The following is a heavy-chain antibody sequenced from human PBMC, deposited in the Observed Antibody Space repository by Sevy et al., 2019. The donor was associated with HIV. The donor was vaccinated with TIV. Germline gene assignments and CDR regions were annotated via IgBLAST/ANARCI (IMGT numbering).Heavy chain of an antibody. D-gene: IGHD2-2*01. Sequence: GGSLRLSCAASGFSFSDYYMSWVRLSPGKGLEWVSYISFNGSHVYYIEAVKGRFTISRDNGRNSLYLQMNNLRVDDTSVYFCAREGPVGGMDVWGKGTTVTFSS. CDR1: GFSFSDYY. J-gene: IGHJ6*04. V-gene: IGHV3-11*04. CDR3: AREGPVGGMDV. CDR2: ISFNGSHV.